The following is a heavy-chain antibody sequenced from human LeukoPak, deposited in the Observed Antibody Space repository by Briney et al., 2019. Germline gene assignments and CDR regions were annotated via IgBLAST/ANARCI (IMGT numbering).Heavy chain of an antibody. CDR3: AKEGQLSYYYYYYMDV. J-gene: IGHJ6*03. V-gene: IGHV3-30*02. CDR2: RFDVRNK. Sequence: RFDVRNKYYADSVNARFTVSRDNSKNTLDLQMNSLREDDTAMYYCAKEGQLSYYYYYYMDVWGKGTTVTVSS. D-gene: IGHD6-13*01.